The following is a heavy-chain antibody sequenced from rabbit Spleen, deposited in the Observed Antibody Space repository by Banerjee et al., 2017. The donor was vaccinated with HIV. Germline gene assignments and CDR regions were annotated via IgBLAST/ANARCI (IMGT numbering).Heavy chain of an antibody. J-gene: IGHJ6*01. V-gene: IGHV1S45*01. D-gene: IGHD4-1*01. CDR2: IYTGDGDT. CDR3: ARPEWYVTGWGALSL. CDR1: GVSFNDKDV. Sequence: QEQLEESGGGLVKPEGSLTLTCKASGVSFNDKDVMCWVRQAPGKGLEWIGCIYTGDGDTYYASWAKGRFTISKTSSTTVTLQMTSLTVADTATYFCARPEWYVTGWGALSLWGPGTLVTVS.